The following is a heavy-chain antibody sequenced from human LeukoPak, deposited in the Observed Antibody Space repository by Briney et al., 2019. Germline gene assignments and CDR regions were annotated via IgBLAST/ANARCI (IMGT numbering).Heavy chain of an antibody. CDR3: ARLNGGYDSLGAFDI. CDR1: GGSISSSSYY. J-gene: IGHJ3*02. CDR2: IYYSGST. D-gene: IGHD5-12*01. Sequence: PSETLPLTCTVSGGSISSSSYYWGWIRQPPGKGLEWIGSIYYSGSTYYNPSLKSRVTISVDTSKNQFSLKLSSVTAADTAVYYCARLNGGYDSLGAFDIWGQGTMVTVSS. V-gene: IGHV4-39*01.